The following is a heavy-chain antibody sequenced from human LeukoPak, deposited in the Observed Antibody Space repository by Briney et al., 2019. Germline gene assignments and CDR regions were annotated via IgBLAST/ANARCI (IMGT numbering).Heavy chain of an antibody. D-gene: IGHD3-3*01. Sequence: PSETLSLTCTVSGGSISSGDYYWSWIRQPPGKGLEWIGYIYYSGSTCYNPSLKSRVTISVDTSKNQFSLKLSSVTAADTAVYYCARGKPDWPGIPSGYSALVWFDPWGQGTLVTVSS. CDR3: ARGKPDWPGIPSGYSALVWFDP. CDR2: IYYSGST. V-gene: IGHV4-30-4*01. CDR1: GGSISSGDYY. J-gene: IGHJ5*02.